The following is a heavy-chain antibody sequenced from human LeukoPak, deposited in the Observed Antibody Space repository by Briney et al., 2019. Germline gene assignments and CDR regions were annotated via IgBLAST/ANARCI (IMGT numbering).Heavy chain of an antibody. CDR2: ISSSSSYI. D-gene: IGHD4-17*01. J-gene: IGHJ6*03. CDR1: GFTFSSYS. V-gene: IGHV3-21*01. CDR3: ARDQRFYDYGEYYYYMDV. Sequence: PGGSLRLSCAASGFTFSSYSMNWVRQAPGKGLEWVSSISSSSSYIYYADSVKGRFTISRDNAKNSLYLQMNSLRAEDTAVYYCARDQRFYDYGEYYYYMDVWGKGTTVTISS.